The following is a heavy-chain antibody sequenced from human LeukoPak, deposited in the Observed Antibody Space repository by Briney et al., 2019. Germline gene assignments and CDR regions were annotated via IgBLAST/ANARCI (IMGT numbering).Heavy chain of an antibody. CDR3: AKEDSAPHYYDSSGYNLDY. CDR1: GFTFSSYG. Sequence: GGSLRLSCAASGFTFSSYGMHWVRQAPGKGLEWVAVISYDGSNKYYADSVKGRFTISRDSSKNTLYLQMNSLRAEDTAVYYCAKEDSAPHYYDSSGYNLDYWGQGTLVTVSS. J-gene: IGHJ4*02. D-gene: IGHD3-22*01. CDR2: ISYDGSNK. V-gene: IGHV3-30*18.